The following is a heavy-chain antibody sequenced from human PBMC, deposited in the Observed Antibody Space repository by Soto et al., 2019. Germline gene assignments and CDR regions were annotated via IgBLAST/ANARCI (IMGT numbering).Heavy chain of an antibody. CDR3: ARDHYDSSGQSWFDP. J-gene: IGHJ5*02. V-gene: IGHV4-61*01. Sequence: SETLSLTCTVSGGSVSSGIYYWIWIRQPPGKGLEWIGYIYYSGSTNYNPSLKSRVTISVDTSKNQFSLKLSSVTAADTAVYYCARDHYDSSGQSWFDPWGQGTLVTVSS. CDR1: GGSVSSGIYY. D-gene: IGHD3-22*01. CDR2: IYYSGST.